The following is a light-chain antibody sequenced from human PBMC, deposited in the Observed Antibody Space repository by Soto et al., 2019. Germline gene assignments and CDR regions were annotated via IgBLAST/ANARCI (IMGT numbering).Light chain of an antibody. V-gene: IGLV1-40*01. CDR1: SSNIGAGYD. CDR2: GNS. Sequence: QPVLTQPPSVSGAPGQRVTIPCTGSSSNIGAGYDVHWYQQLPGTAPKLLSYGNSNRPSGVPDRFSGSESGTSASLAITWLQAGDEADYYCQSYDSSLTSYVFGTGTQVTVL. J-gene: IGLJ1*01. CDR3: QSYDSSLTSYV.